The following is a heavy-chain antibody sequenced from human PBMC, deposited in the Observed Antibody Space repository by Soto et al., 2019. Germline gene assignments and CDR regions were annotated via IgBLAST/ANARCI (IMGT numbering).Heavy chain of an antibody. D-gene: IGHD3-3*01. Sequence: GGSLRLSCAASGFTFDDYAMHWVRQAPGKGLEWVSLISGDGGSTYYADSVKGRFTISRDNSKNSLYLQMNSLRTEDTALYYCAEDIYRITIFGVVIKGYYYGMDVWGQGTTVTVSS. J-gene: IGHJ6*02. CDR2: ISGDGGST. CDR3: AEDIYRITIFGVVIKGYYYGMDV. V-gene: IGHV3-43*02. CDR1: GFTFDDYA.